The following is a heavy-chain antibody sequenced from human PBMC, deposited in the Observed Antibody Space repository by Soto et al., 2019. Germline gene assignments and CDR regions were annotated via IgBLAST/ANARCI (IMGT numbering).Heavy chain of an antibody. CDR3: ARELSIAARFGH. Sequence: SVKVSCEDSGGTFSSSALCSVRQAPGQGLEWMGGIIPIFGTANYAQKFQGRVTITADESTGTAYMELSSLRSEDTAVYYCARELSIAARFGHWDQGTLVPVS. V-gene: IGHV1-69*01. D-gene: IGHD6-6*01. CDR2: IIPIFGTA. CDR1: GGTFSSSA. J-gene: IGHJ4*02.